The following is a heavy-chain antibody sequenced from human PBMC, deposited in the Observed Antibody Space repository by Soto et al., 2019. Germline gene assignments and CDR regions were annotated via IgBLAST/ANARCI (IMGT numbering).Heavy chain of an antibody. CDR1: GYTFASYC. Sequence: ASVQVSCKASGYTFASYCISWVRQAPGQGLEWMGWISAYNGNTNYAQKLQGRVTMTTDTSTSTAYTERRSLRSDDTAVYYCSRGVGSYTFDYWGQGTLVTVSS. V-gene: IGHV1-18*01. CDR3: SRGVGSYTFDY. J-gene: IGHJ4*02. D-gene: IGHD3-10*01. CDR2: ISAYNGNT.